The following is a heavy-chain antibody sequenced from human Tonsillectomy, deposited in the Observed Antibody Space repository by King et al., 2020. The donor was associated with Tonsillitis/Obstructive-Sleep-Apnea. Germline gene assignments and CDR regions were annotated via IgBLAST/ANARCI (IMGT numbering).Heavy chain of an antibody. CDR2: INHSGST. J-gene: IGHJ4*02. D-gene: IGHD2-15*01. Sequence: VQLQQWGAGLLKPSETLSLTCAVYGGSFSGYYWSWIRQPPGKGLEWIGEINHSGSTNYNPSLKSRVTISVDTSKNQFSLKLSSVTAADTAVYYCSRGQMGGIVVVVAASEFDYWGQGTLVTVSS. CDR3: SRGQMGGIVVVVAASEFDY. CDR1: GGSFSGYY. V-gene: IGHV4-34*01.